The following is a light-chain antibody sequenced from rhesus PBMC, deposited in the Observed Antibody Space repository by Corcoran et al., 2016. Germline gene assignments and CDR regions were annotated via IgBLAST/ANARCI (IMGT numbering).Light chain of an antibody. J-gene: IGKJ4*01. CDR2: ESS. V-gene: IGKV1-28*03. Sequence: DIQMTQSPSSLSASVGDTVTITCRASQGISSYLNWFQQKPGKAPKLLIYESSSLESGVPSRFSGSGSWTDFTLTISSLQPEDFAAYYCLQHNSYPLTFGGGTKVEIK. CDR1: QGISSY. CDR3: LQHNSYPLT.